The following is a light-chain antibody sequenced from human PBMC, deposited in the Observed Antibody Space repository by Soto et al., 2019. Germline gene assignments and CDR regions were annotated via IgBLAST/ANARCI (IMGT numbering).Light chain of an antibody. CDR1: QSISHW. V-gene: IGKV1-5*03. CDR2: MAS. CDR3: QQYHSYSIT. Sequence: DIQMTQSPSTLSASVGDRVTITCRASQSISHWLAWYQQKPGKAPTVLIYMASALESGVPSRFSGSGSGTEFTLTINSLQPDDFATYYCQQYHSYSITFGGGTKVE. J-gene: IGKJ4*01.